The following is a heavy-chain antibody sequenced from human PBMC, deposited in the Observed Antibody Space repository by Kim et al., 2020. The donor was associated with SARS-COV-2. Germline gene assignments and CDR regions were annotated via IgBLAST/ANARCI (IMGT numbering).Heavy chain of an antibody. Sequence: ASVKVSCKASGYTFTSYGISWVRQAPGQGLEWMGWISDYNGNTNYAQKLQGRVTMTTDTSTSTAYMELRSLRSDDTAVYYCARDLGRGGDPGLVGRFDPWGQGTLVTVSS. CDR3: ARDLGRGGDPGLVGRFDP. J-gene: IGHJ5*02. CDR1: GYTFTSYG. CDR2: ISDYNGNT. V-gene: IGHV1-18*01. D-gene: IGHD2-21*02.